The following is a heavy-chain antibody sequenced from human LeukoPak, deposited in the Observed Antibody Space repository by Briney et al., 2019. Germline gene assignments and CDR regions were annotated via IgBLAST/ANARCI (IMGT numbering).Heavy chain of an antibody. CDR2: ISGSGGST. D-gene: IGHD4-17*01. CDR1: GFTFSDYY. V-gene: IGHV3-23*01. J-gene: IGHJ4*02. Sequence: GGSLRLSCAASGFTFSDYYMSWIRQAPGKGLEWVSAISGSGGSTYYADSVKGRFTISRDNSKNTLYLQMNSLRAEDTAVYYCARGGYGDYVSLSHWGQGTLVTVSS. CDR3: ARGGYGDYVSLSH.